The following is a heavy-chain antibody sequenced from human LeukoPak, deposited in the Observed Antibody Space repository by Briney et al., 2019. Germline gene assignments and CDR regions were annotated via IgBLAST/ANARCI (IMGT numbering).Heavy chain of an antibody. CDR3: AKDTVVVAASVAFDI. V-gene: IGHV3-53*01. CDR1: GFTVSSNS. J-gene: IGHJ3*02. D-gene: IGHD2-15*01. CDR2: IYSGTI. Sequence: PGGSLRLSCTVSGFTVSSNSMSWVRQAPGKGLEWVSFIYSGTIHYADSVKGRFTISRDNSKNTLYLQMNSLRAEDTAVYYCAKDTVVVAASVAFDIWGQGTMVTVSS.